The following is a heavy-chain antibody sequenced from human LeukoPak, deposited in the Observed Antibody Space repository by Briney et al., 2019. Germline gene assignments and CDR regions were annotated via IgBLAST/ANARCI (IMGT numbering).Heavy chain of an antibody. Sequence: GGSLRLSCAASGFTFSDYYMSGIRQAPGKGLEWVSYISSSGSTIYYADSLKGRFTISRANAKNSPYLQMNGLRAEDTAVYYCARAKDDILTCWGQGTLVTVSS. J-gene: IGHJ4*02. D-gene: IGHD3-9*01. CDR1: GFTFSDYY. CDR2: ISSSGSTI. V-gene: IGHV3-11*01. CDR3: ARAKDDILTC.